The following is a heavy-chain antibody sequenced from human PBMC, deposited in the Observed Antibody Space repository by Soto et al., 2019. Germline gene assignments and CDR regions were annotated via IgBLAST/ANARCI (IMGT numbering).Heavy chain of an antibody. CDR1: GFTFSSYG. D-gene: IGHD6-19*01. CDR2: ISYDGSNK. J-gene: IGHJ6*03. CDR3: AKDVAVLKDYYYMDV. Sequence: GGSLRLSCAASGFTFSSYGMHWVRQAPGKGLEWVAVISYDGSNKYYADSVKGRFTISRDNSKNTLYLQMNSLRAEDTAVYYCAKDVAVLKDYYYMDVWGKGTTVTVSS. V-gene: IGHV3-30*18.